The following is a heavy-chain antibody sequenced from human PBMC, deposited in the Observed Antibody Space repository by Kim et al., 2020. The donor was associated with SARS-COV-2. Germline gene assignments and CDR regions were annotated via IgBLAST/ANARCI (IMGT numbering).Heavy chain of an antibody. V-gene: IGHV3-11*06. D-gene: IGHD3-16*02. Sequence: RFTIPRDNAKNPLYLQMNSLRAEDTAVYYCARSLRHYDYVWGSYRPPFDYWGQGTLVTVSS. CDR3: ARSLRHYDYVWGSYRPPFDY. J-gene: IGHJ4*02.